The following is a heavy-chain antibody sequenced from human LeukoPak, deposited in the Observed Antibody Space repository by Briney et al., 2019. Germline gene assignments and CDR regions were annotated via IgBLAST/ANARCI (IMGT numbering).Heavy chain of an antibody. D-gene: IGHD3-16*02. CDR3: AREGPYDYVWGSYRY. CDR1: GGTFSSYA. Sequence: GASVKVSCKASGGTFSSYAISWVRQAPGQGLEWMGGIIPIFGTANYAQKFQGRVTITADKSTSTAYMELSSLRSEDTAVYYCAREGPYDYVWGSYRYWGQGTLVTVSS. J-gene: IGHJ4*02. V-gene: IGHV1-69*06. CDR2: IIPIFGTA.